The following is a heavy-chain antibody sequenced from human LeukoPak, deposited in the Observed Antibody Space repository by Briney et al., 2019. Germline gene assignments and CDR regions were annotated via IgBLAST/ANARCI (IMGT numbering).Heavy chain of an antibody. D-gene: IGHD4-17*01. CDR1: GFPFSTLG. CDR2: IGSDGDGT. V-gene: IGHV3-64D*06. Sequence: GGSLRLSCSASGFPFSTLGMHWVRQAPGKGLEHVSTIGSDGDGTYYADSVKDRFIISRDNSKNAVYLQMSSLRPEDTAVYYCARAKLRGNWFDPWGQGTLVTVSS. CDR3: ARAKLRGNWFDP. J-gene: IGHJ5*02.